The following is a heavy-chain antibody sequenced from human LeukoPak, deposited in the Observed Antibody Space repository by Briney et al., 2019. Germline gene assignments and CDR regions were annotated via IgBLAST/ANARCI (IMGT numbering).Heavy chain of an antibody. J-gene: IGHJ5*02. V-gene: IGHV4-34*01. D-gene: IGHD6-13*01. Sequence: SETLSLTCAVYGGSFSGYYWSWIRQPPGKGLEWIGEISHSGSTNYNPSLKSRVTISVDTSKNQFSLKLSSVTAADTAVYYCARGLRTLGYSGSRRRFDPWGQGTLVTVSS. CDR2: ISHSGST. CDR1: GGSFSGYY. CDR3: ARGLRTLGYSGSRRRFDP.